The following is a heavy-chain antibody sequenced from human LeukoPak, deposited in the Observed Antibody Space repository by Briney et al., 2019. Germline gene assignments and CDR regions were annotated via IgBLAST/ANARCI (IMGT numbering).Heavy chain of an antibody. Sequence: GESLKISCKVSGYSFTSYCIGWVRQMPGKGLEWMGIIYPGDSGPTYSPSFQGQVTISVDKSINTAYLQWSSLQASDTAMYYCGMSGDRVPLQDDVFDIWGQGTMVTVST. CDR2: IYPGDSGP. D-gene: IGHD1-26*01. V-gene: IGHV5-51*01. J-gene: IGHJ3*02. CDR3: GMSGDRVPLQDDVFDI. CDR1: GYSFTSYC.